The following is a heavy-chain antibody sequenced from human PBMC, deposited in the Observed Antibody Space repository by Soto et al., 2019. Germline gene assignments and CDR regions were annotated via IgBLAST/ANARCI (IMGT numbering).Heavy chain of an antibody. CDR1: GGTFSSYA. CDR2: IIPIFGTA. Sequence: QVQLVQSGAEVKKPGSLVKVSCKASGGTFSSYAISWVRQAPGQGLEWMGGIIPIFGTANYAQKFQGRVTITADESTSTAYMELSSLRSEDTAVYYCARAKPYYDILTGYNYWGQGTLVTVSS. D-gene: IGHD3-9*01. CDR3: ARAKPYYDILTGYNY. J-gene: IGHJ4*02. V-gene: IGHV1-69*01.